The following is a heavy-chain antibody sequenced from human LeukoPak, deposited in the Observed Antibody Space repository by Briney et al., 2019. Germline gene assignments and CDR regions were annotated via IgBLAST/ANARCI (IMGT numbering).Heavy chain of an antibody. J-gene: IGHJ6*02. CDR3: ARGGSSSDFFYYGLDV. D-gene: IGHD6-6*01. Sequence: SETLSLTCPVSGGSISRYYWSWLRQPPGKGLEWMGYVDDSGRTSYNPSLKSRVTISVDTSKNLFSLKLSSVTAADTAVYYCARGGSSSDFFYYGLDVWGQGTSVTVSS. CDR2: VDDSGRT. CDR1: GGSISRYY. V-gene: IGHV4-59*01.